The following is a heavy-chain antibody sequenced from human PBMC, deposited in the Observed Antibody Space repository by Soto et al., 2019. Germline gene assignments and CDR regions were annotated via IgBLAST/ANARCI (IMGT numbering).Heavy chain of an antibody. V-gene: IGHV1-3*01. CDR1: GYTFTSYA. J-gene: IGHJ3*02. CDR2: INAGNGNT. Sequence: ASVKVSCKASGYTFTSYAMHWVRQAPGQRLEWMGRINAGNGNTKYSQKFQGRVTITRDTSASTAYMELSSLRSEDTAVYYCARSGYSYGYWAFDIWGQGTMVTVSS. D-gene: IGHD5-18*01. CDR3: ARSGYSYGYWAFDI.